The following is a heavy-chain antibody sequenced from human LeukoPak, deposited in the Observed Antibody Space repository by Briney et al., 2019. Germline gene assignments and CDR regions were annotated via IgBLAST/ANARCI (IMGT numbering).Heavy chain of an antibody. CDR3: TSRYDFWSGYFQGYYFDF. D-gene: IGHD3-3*01. CDR1: GLTFTNYW. CDR2: IHPDGTEK. V-gene: IGHV3-7*01. J-gene: IGHJ4*02. Sequence: AGSLRLSCAAPGLTFTNYWMHWVRQAPGKGLESVAYIHPDGTEKYYMESLRGRFAISRDNAKNSLYLQMSNLRDEDTAVYYCTSRYDFWSGYFQGYYFDFWGQGSLVPVSS.